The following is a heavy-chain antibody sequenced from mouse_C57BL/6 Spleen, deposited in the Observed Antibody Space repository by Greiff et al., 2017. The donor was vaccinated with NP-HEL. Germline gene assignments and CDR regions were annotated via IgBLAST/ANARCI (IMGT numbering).Heavy chain of an antibody. J-gene: IGHJ2*01. CDR2: IDPSDSYT. D-gene: IGHD1-2*01. CDR3: ARYGYGTYFDY. Sequence: QVQLQQPGAELVRPGTSVKLSCKASGYTFTSYWMHWVKQRPGQGLEWIGVIDPSDSYTNYNQKFKGKGTLTVDTSASTAYMQLSSLTSEDSAVYYCARYGYGTYFDYWGQGTTLTVSS. V-gene: IGHV1-59*01. CDR1: GYTFTSYW.